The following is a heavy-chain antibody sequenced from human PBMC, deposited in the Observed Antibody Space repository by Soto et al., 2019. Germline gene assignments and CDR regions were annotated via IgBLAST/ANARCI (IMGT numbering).Heavy chain of an antibody. V-gene: IGHV1-69*13. Sequence: SVKVSCKAPGGTFSSYAISWVRQAPGQGLEWMGGIIPIFGTANYAQKFQGRVTITADESTSTAYMELSGLRSEDTAVYYCARLARDFWSGYWYGMDVWGQGTTVTVSS. CDR2: IIPIFGTA. CDR1: GGTFSSYA. J-gene: IGHJ6*02. CDR3: ARLARDFWSGYWYGMDV. D-gene: IGHD3-3*01.